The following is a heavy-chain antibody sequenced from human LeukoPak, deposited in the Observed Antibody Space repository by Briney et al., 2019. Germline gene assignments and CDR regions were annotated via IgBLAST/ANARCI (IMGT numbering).Heavy chain of an antibody. Sequence: GGSLRLSCSASGFTFSDYTMTWVRQAPGKGLEWVSTITYSDGKMQYTDSVKGRFTIARDNSKNTLYLQMNSLRPEDTAVYYCAKGSWLDDWGQGTLVTVSS. J-gene: IGHJ5*02. CDR2: ITYSDGKM. V-gene: IGHV3-23*01. CDR1: GFTFSDYT. CDR3: AKGSWLDD.